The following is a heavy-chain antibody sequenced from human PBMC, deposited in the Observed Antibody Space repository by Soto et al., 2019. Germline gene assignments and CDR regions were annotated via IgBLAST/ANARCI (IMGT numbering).Heavy chain of an antibody. J-gene: IGHJ4*02. V-gene: IGHV3-74*01. CDR2: INSDGSTT. D-gene: IGHD6-25*01. CDR3: ARDLPAAEDY. Sequence: EVQLVASGGGLVQPGGSLRLSCAASGFTFSRYWMHWVRQAPGKGLVWVSHINSDGSTTNYADSVKGRFTISRDNDKNTLYLQVNSLRAEDTAVYYCARDLPAAEDYWGQGPLVTVSS. CDR1: GFTFSRYW.